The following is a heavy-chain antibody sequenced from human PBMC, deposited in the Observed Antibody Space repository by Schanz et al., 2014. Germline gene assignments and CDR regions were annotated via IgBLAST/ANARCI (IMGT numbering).Heavy chain of an antibody. CDR1: GITLSGYG. CDR3: AKEKEEVAADGSFFDY. J-gene: IGHJ4*02. D-gene: IGHD6-13*01. Sequence: QVQLVESGGGVVQPGRSLRFSCAASGITLSGYGLHWVRQAPGKGLEWVGFISFDGRNTGYAHSVKGRFTISRDNSKNTVNLQMNSLRAEDTAVYYCAKEKEEVAADGSFFDYWGQGTLVTVSS. V-gene: IGHV3-30*18. CDR2: ISFDGRNT.